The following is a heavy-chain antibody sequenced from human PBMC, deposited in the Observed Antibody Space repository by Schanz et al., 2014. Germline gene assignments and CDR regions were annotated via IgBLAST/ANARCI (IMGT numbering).Heavy chain of an antibody. V-gene: IGHV4-59*12. CDR2: VNYIGST. CDR3: ARDMVENWFDS. D-gene: IGHD3-10*01. J-gene: IGHJ5*01. CDR1: AAFISRYY. Sequence: QVQLQESGPGLVKPSETLSLTCTVSAAFISRYYWSWVRQAPGKGLEWIGYVNYIGSTKYNPSLESRDTISAATSKKQFSLNLTAVTAADTAVYYCARDMVENWFDSWGQGTLVTVSS.